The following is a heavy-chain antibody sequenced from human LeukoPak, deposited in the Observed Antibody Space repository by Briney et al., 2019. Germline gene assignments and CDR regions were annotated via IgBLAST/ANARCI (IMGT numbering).Heavy chain of an antibody. Sequence: ASVKVSCKASGYTFTSYYMHWVRQAPGQGLEWMGIINPSSGSTSYAQKFQGRVTMTRDTSTSTVYMELSSLRSEDTAVYYCARTGYTAVAGNDAFDIWGQGTMVTVSS. CDR1: GYTFTSYY. J-gene: IGHJ3*02. D-gene: IGHD6-19*01. CDR2: INPSSGST. V-gene: IGHV1-46*01. CDR3: ARTGYTAVAGNDAFDI.